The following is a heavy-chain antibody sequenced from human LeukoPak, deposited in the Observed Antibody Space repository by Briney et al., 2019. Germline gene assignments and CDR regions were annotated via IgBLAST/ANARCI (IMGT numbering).Heavy chain of an antibody. CDR2: ISYDGSNK. CDR1: GFTFSSYG. D-gene: IGHD2-15*01. Sequence: PGRSLRLSCAASGFTFSSYGMHWVRQAPGKGLEWVAVISYDGSNKYYADSVKGRFTISRDNSKNTLYLQMNSLRAEDTAVYYCAKDQEYCSGGSCPPYYFDFWGQGTLVTVSS. V-gene: IGHV3-30*18. CDR3: AKDQEYCSGGSCPPYYFDF. J-gene: IGHJ4*02.